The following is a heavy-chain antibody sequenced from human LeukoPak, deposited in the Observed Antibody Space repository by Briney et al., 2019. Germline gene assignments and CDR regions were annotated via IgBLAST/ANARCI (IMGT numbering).Heavy chain of an antibody. J-gene: IGHJ4*02. Sequence: KPGGSLRLSCAASGFTFSTYNMNWVRQAPGKGLEWVSSISSSSSYIYYADSVKGRFTISRDNAKNSLYLQMNSLRAEDTAVYYCARVQRGYFDYWGQGTLVTVSS. V-gene: IGHV3-21*01. CDR1: GFTFSTYN. D-gene: IGHD6-25*01. CDR3: ARVQRGYFDY. CDR2: ISSSSSYI.